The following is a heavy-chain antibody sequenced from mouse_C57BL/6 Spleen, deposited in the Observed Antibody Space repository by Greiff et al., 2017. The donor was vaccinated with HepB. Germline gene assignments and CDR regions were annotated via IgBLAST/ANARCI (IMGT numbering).Heavy chain of an antibody. J-gene: IGHJ2*01. V-gene: IGHV5-4*01. CDR3: ARDLGATVVSFDY. CDR2: ISDGGSYT. Sequence: EVMLVESGGGLVKPGGSLKLSCAASGFTFGSYAMSWVRQTPEKRLEWVATISDGGSYTYYPDNVKGRFTISRDNAKNNLYLQISHLKSEDTAMYYCARDLGATVVSFDYWGQGTTLTVSS. D-gene: IGHD1-1*01. CDR1: GFTFGSYA.